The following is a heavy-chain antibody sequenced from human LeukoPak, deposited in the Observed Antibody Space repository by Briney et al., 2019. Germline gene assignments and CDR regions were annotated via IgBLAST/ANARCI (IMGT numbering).Heavy chain of an antibody. CDR2: ISISCYTI. Sequence: GGSLRLPCALSGLPFSDYYIIWIRQAPGKGLEWVSYISISCYTIYYEDSVKGRFTITRDNAKNSLYLQMNSLRDEDTSVYYGARSDDSSGYYYRSVVAGAFDIWGQGTMVTVSS. CDR3: ARSDDSSGYYYRSVVAGAFDI. V-gene: IGHV3-11*04. CDR1: GLPFSDYY. D-gene: IGHD3-22*01. J-gene: IGHJ3*02.